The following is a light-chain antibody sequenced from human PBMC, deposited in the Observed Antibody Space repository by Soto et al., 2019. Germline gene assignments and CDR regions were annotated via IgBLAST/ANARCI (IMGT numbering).Light chain of an antibody. V-gene: IGKV3-15*01. CDR1: QTVSSN. J-gene: IGKJ2*01. CDR2: GAS. Sequence: EIVMTQSPATLSVSPGERATLSCRASQTVSSNLAWYQQRPGQAPRLLIYGASTRATGIPARFSGSGSGTEFTLTISGLQSEDFAVSYCQQYHNWYTFGQGTKLE. CDR3: QQYHNWYT.